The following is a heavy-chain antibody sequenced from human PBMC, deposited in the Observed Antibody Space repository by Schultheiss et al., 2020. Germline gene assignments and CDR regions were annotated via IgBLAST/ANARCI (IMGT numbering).Heavy chain of an antibody. J-gene: IGHJ3*02. Sequence: GGSLRLSCAASGFTFTNYGMHWVRQAPGKGLEWVAVTSYDGSNKYYADSVKGRITISRDNAKSSLYLQMNSLRDEDTAVYYCASHRGSGSYHYALLAFDIWGQGTMVTVSS. CDR3: ASHRGSGSYHYALLAFDI. D-gene: IGHD1-26*01. CDR1: GFTFTNYG. CDR2: TSYDGSNK. V-gene: IGHV3-30*03.